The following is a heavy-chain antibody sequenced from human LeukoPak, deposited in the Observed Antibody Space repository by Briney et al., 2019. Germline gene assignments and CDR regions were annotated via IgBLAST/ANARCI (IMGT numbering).Heavy chain of an antibody. Sequence: GGSLRLSCAASGFTFSSYAMSWVRQAPGKGLEWVSAISGSGGSTYYADSVKGRFTISRDNSKNTLYLQMNSLRAEDTAVYYCAKDVGPIAVAGTSAFDIWGQGTMVTVSS. CDR3: AKDVGPIAVAGTSAFDI. D-gene: IGHD6-19*01. CDR2: ISGSGGST. J-gene: IGHJ3*02. V-gene: IGHV3-23*01. CDR1: GFTFSSYA.